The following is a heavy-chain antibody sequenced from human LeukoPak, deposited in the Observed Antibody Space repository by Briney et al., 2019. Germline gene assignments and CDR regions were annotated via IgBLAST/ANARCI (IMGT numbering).Heavy chain of an antibody. J-gene: IGHJ4*02. CDR2: IYPSDSDT. Sequence: GESLKISCKGSGYSFTSYWIGWVRQMPGKGLEWMGIIYPSDSDTRYSPSFQGQVTISADKSISTAYLQWSSLKASDTAIYYCARHGGYGGNQKAHFDYWGQGTLVTVSS. D-gene: IGHD4-23*01. CDR3: ARHGGYGGNQKAHFDY. CDR1: GYSFTSYW. V-gene: IGHV5-51*01.